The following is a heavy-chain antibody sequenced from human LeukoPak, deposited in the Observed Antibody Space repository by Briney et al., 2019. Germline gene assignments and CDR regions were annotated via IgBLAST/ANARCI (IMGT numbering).Heavy chain of an antibody. CDR3: ARSGPSVLWSKSFDY. J-gene: IGHJ4*02. Sequence: GGSLRLSCAASGFTFSSYEMNWVRQAPGKGLEWVSVLYTAGPTYYADSVQGRFAISRDNSKNTLFLQMDNLRADDTATYYCARSGPSVLWSKSFDYWGQGALVTVSS. V-gene: IGHV3-66*01. CDR2: LYTAGPT. CDR1: GFTFSSYE. D-gene: IGHD3-10*01.